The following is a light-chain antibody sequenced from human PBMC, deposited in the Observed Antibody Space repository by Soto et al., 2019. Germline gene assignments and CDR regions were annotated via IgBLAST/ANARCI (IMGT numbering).Light chain of an antibody. CDR2: DAS. Sequence: EIVMTQSPATLSVSPGERATLSCRASQSVSSYLAWYQQKPGQAPRLLIYDASNRATGIPARFSGSGSGTDFTLTISSLEPEDFAVYYCQQRSRTFGQGTKVDIK. V-gene: IGKV3-11*01. J-gene: IGKJ1*01. CDR3: QQRSRT. CDR1: QSVSSY.